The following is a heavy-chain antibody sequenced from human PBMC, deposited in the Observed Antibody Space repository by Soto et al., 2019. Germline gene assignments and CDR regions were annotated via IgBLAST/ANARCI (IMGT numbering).Heavy chain of an antibody. CDR2: ISAYNGNT. D-gene: IGHD6-19*01. CDR1: GYTFTSYG. V-gene: IGHV1-18*01. J-gene: IGHJ6*02. CDR3: ARESAWAAVAAYYYYYGMDV. Sequence: GASVKVSCKASGYTFTSYGISWVRQAPGQGLERMGWISAYNGNTNYAQKLQGRVTMTTDTSTSTAYMELRSLRSDDTAVYYCARESAWAAVAAYYYYYGMDVWGQGTTVTVSS.